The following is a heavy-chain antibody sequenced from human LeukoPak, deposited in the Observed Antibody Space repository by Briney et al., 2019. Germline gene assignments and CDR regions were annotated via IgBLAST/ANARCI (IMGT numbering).Heavy chain of an antibody. D-gene: IGHD1-26*01. CDR1: GFTFSTYW. CDR3: ARSGSEIDY. CDR2: IKEDGSEE. Sequence: GSLRLSCTASGFTFSTYWMTWVRQAPGKGLEWVANIKEDGSEENYVDSVKGRFTISRDNAKNSLYLQMNSLRVEDTAVYYCARSGSEIDYWGQGALVTVSS. J-gene: IGHJ4*02. V-gene: IGHV3-7*01.